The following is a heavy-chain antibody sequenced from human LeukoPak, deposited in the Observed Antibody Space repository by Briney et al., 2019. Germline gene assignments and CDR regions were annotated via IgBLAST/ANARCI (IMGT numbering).Heavy chain of an antibody. CDR1: GGSITSYN. J-gene: IGHJ3*01. Sequence: SETLSLSCSVSGGSITSYNWSWIRQPAGEGHEWIGRIYFTGTTNYNPSLQSRVTMSVDTSNYQFSLELSSVTAADTAVYYCARGSSSSWYSFDFWGQGTVVTVSS. V-gene: IGHV4-4*07. CDR2: IYFTGTT. CDR3: ARGSSSSWYSFDF. D-gene: IGHD6-13*01.